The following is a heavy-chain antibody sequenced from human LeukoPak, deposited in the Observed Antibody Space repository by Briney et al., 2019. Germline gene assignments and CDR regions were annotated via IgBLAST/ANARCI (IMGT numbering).Heavy chain of an antibody. D-gene: IGHD6-13*01. CDR3: AKGDSSSWYVGGFDY. Sequence: GGSLRLSCAASGFTFSSYGMHWVRQAPGKGLEWVAFIRYDGSNKYYADSVKGRFTISRDNSKNTLYLQMNSLRAEDTAVYYCAKGDSSSWYVGGFDYWGQGTLVTVSS. CDR1: GFTFSSYG. CDR2: IRYDGSNK. J-gene: IGHJ4*02. V-gene: IGHV3-30*02.